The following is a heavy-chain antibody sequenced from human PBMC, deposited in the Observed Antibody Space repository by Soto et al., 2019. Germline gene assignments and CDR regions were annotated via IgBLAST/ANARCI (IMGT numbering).Heavy chain of an antibody. V-gene: IGHV1-69*13. D-gene: IGHD1-1*01. CDR1: GGTFSSYA. J-gene: IGHJ4*02. CDR3: ARDRVSDGYNSGFDY. CDR2: IIPIFGTA. Sequence: ASVKVSCKASGGTFSSYAFSWVRQAPGQGLEWMGGIIPIFGTANYAQKFQGRVTITADESTSTAYMELSSLRSEDTAVYYCARDRVSDGYNSGFDYWGQGTLVTVSS.